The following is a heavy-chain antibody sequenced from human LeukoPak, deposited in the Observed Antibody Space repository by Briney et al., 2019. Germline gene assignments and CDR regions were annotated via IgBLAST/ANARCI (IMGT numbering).Heavy chain of an antibody. V-gene: IGHV3-74*01. D-gene: IGHD3-9*01. CDR2: INSDGSST. Sequence: GRSLRLSCAASGFTFSSYWVHWVRQAPGKGLVWVSRINSDGSSTSYADSVKGRFTISRDNAKNTLYLQMNSLRAEDTAVYYCARDRETDILTGFYYYYGMDVWGKGTTVTVSS. CDR3: ARDRETDILTGFYYYYGMDV. CDR1: GFTFSSYW. J-gene: IGHJ6*04.